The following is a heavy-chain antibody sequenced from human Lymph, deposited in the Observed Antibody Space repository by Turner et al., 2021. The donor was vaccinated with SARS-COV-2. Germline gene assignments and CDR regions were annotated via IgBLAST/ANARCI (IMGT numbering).Heavy chain of an antibody. Sequence: QVLLQESGPRLVKPLETLSLTCTVSGGSMNSNYWSWIRQPPGKRLEWIGYIYYRGSTNYNPSLESRVTISVDKSRNQFYLNMTSVTAADTAIYYCARETVNNWVDPWGQGTLVTVSS. J-gene: IGHJ5*02. D-gene: IGHD2-21*02. V-gene: IGHV4-59*01. CDR3: ARETVNNWVDP. CDR2: IYYRGST. CDR1: GGSMNSNY.